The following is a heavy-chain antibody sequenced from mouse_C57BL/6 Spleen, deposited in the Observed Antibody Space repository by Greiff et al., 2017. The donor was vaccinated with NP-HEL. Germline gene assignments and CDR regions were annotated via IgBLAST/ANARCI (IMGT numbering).Heavy chain of an antibody. J-gene: IGHJ2*01. CDR2: IYPGDGDT. CDR3: AGDDYDGYYFDY. CDR1: GYAFSSSW. D-gene: IGHD2-4*01. V-gene: IGHV1-82*01. Sequence: VQLQESGPELVKPGASVKISCKASGYAFSSSWMNWVKQRPGKGLEWIGRIYPGDGDTNYNGKFKGKATLTADKSSSTAYMQLSSLTSEDSAVYFCAGDDYDGYYFDYWGQGTTLTVSS.